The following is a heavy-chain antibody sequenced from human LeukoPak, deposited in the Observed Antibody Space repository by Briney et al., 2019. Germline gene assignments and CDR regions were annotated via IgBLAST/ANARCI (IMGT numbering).Heavy chain of an antibody. CDR3: ARVGEGPPDY. J-gene: IGHJ4*02. CDR2: ISSSSSTI. V-gene: IGHV3-48*04. Sequence: PGGSLRLSCAASGFTFSSYSMNWVRQAPGKGLEWVSYISSSSSTIYYADSVKGRFTISRDNAKNSLYLQMNSLRAEDTALYHCARVGEGPPDYWGQGTLVTVSS. CDR1: GFTFSSYS.